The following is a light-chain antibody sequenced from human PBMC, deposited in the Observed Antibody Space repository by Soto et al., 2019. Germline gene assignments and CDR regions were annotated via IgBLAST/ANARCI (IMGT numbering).Light chain of an antibody. V-gene: IGKV1-33*01. CDR3: QQYDNVPALT. Sequence: DIQMTQSPSSLSASVGDRVTITCQANWYQQKPGKAPKLLIYEASNLETGVPSRFSGSGSGTDFTFTISSLQVEDIATYYCQQYDNVPALTFGGGTKVEI. J-gene: IGKJ4*01. CDR2: EAS.